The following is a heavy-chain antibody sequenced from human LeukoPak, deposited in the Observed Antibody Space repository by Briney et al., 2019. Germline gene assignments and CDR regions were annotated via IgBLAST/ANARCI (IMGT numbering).Heavy chain of an antibody. J-gene: IGHJ5*02. D-gene: IGHD7-27*01. CDR3: ARHYRKLGLHWFDP. CDR2: IYYSGST. Sequence: SETLSLTCTVSGGSISSSSYYWGWIRQPPGKGLEWIGSIYYSGSTYYNPSLKSRVTISVDTSKNQFSLKLSSVTAADTAVYYCARHYRKLGLHWFDPWGQGTLVTVSS. CDR1: GGSISSSSYY. V-gene: IGHV4-39*01.